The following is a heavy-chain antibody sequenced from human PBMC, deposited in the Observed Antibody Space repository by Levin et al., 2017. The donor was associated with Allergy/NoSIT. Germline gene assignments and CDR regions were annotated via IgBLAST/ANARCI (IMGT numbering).Heavy chain of an antibody. CDR2: IYYSGST. CDR1: GGSISSYY. J-gene: IGHJ6*02. Sequence: SQTLSLTCTVSGGSISSYYWSWIRQPPGKGLEWIGYIYYSGSTNYNPSLKSRVTISVDTSKNQFSLKLSSVTAADTAVYYCARDSRLATTNYYGMDVWGQGTTVTVSS. CDR3: ARDSRLATTNYYGMDV. D-gene: IGHD5-24*01. V-gene: IGHV4-59*01.